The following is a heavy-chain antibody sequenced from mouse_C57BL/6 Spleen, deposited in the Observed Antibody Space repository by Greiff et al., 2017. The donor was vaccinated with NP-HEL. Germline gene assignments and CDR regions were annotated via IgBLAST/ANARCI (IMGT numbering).Heavy chain of an antibody. D-gene: IGHD2-1*01. Sequence: VQLKQSGPGLVKPSQSLSLTCSVTGYSITSGYYWNWIRQFPGNKLEWMGYISYDGSNNYNPSLKNRISITRDTSKNQFFLKLNSVTTEDTATYYCARYGINSWDAMDYWGQGTSVTVSS. CDR2: ISYDGSN. CDR3: ARYGINSWDAMDY. J-gene: IGHJ4*01. CDR1: GYSITSGYY. V-gene: IGHV3-6*01.